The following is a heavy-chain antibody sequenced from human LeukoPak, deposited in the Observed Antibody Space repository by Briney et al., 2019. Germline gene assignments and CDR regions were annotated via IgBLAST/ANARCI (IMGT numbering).Heavy chain of an antibody. CDR2: IYNGGTT. J-gene: IGHJ4*02. D-gene: IGHD5-12*01. CDR1: GFTFNTYW. Sequence: GGSLRLSCAASGFTFNTYWMSWVRQAPGKGLEWVSAIYNGGTTYYEYPVRGLITITKNNSKNTLFLKMNSRGAEDTAFYYCATNSGWNYFVYWGEGTLVTVSS. CDR3: ATNSGWNYFVY. V-gene: IGHV3-53*01.